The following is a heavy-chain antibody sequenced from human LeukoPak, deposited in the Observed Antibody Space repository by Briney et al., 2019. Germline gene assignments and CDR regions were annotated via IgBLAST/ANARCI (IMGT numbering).Heavy chain of an antibody. V-gene: IGHV4-38-2*02. Sequence: SETLSLTCTVSGYSISSGYYWGWIRQPPGKGLEWIGSIYHSGSTYYNPSLKSRVTISVDTSKNQFSLKLSSVTAADTAVYYCARSRRGYSSGWYIYYYYMDVWGKGTTVTVSS. CDR1: GYSISSGYY. CDR2: IYHSGST. CDR3: ARSRRGYSSGWYIYYYYMDV. J-gene: IGHJ6*03. D-gene: IGHD6-19*01.